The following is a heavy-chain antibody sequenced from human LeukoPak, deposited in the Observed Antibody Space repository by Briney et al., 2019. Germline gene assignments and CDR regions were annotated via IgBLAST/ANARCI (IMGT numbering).Heavy chain of an antibody. Sequence: GGSLRLSCAASGFTFSSYAMSWVRQAPGKGLEWVSAISGSGGSTYYADSVKGRFTISRDNSKNTLYLQMNSLRAEDTAVYYCAKAVQLERRGRYYYYYGMDVWGQGTTVTVSS. CDR1: GFTFSSYA. V-gene: IGHV3-23*01. J-gene: IGHJ6*02. CDR2: ISGSGGST. CDR3: AKAVQLERRGRYYYYYGMDV. D-gene: IGHD1-1*01.